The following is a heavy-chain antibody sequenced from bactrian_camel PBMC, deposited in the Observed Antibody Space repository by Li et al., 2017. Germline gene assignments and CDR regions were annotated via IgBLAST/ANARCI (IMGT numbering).Heavy chain of an antibody. CDR1: GFTFSSNY. D-gene: IGHD1*01. CDR3: VTSISGTWAGPNR. V-gene: IGHV3-2*01. J-gene: IGHJ4*01. CDR2: IYRDGSIT. Sequence: QLVESGGGLVEPGGSLRLSCAASGFTFSSNYMSWVRQAPGKGLEWVSSIYRDGSITYYTDRVKGRFTLSRNNARNTVYLQMNNLRPEDTAMYYCVTSISGTWAGPNRWGRGTQVTVS.